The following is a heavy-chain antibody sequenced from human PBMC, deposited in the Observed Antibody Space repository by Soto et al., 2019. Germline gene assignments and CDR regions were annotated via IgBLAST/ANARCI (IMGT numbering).Heavy chain of an antibody. V-gene: IGHV1-69*13. D-gene: IGHD5-18*01. Sequence: GASVKVSCKASGGTFSSYAISWVRQAPGQGLEWMGGIIPIFGTASYAQKFQGRVTITADESTSTAYMELSSLRSEDTAVYYCAREGTAMVVEAFDIWGQGTMVTVAS. CDR2: IIPIFGTA. CDR3: AREGTAMVVEAFDI. J-gene: IGHJ3*02. CDR1: GGTFSSYA.